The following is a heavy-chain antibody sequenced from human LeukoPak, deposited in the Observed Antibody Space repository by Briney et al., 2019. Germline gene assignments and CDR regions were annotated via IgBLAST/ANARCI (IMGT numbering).Heavy chain of an antibody. J-gene: IGHJ6*02. CDR3: ARMYDSSGYYIPYYYYGMDV. CDR1: GGTFSSYA. Sequence: SVKVSCTASGGTFSSYAISWVRQAPGQGLEWMGGIIPIFGTANYAQKFQGRVTITADESTSTAYMELSSLRSEDTAVYYCARMYDSSGYYIPYYYYGMDVWGQGTTVTVSS. CDR2: IIPIFGTA. D-gene: IGHD3-22*01. V-gene: IGHV1-69*01.